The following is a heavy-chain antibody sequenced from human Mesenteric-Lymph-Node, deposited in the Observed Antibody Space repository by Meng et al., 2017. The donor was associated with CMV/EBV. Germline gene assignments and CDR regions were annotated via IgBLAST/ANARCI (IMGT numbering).Heavy chain of an antibody. Sequence: ASVKVSCKASGYTFTSYGISWVRQAPGQGLEWMGWISAYNGNTNYAQKLQGRVTMTTDTSTSTAYMELRSLRSDDTAVYYCARDPTIFGVVEFKGDYWGQGTLVTVSS. J-gene: IGHJ4*02. CDR3: ARDPTIFGVVEFKGDY. V-gene: IGHV1-18*01. D-gene: IGHD3-3*01. CDR1: GYTFTSYG. CDR2: ISAYNGNT.